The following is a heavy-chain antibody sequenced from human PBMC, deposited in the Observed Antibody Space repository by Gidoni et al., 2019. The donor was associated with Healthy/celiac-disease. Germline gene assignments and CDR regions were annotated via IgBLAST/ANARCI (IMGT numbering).Heavy chain of an antibody. J-gene: IGHJ2*01. CDR2: ISGSGGST. V-gene: IGHV3-23*01. CDR3: AKDPGIVGATTRLYWYFDL. CDR1: GFTFSSYA. D-gene: IGHD1-26*01. Sequence: EVQLLESEGGLVQPGGSLRLSCAASGFTFSSYAMSWVRQAPGKGLEWVSAISGSGGSTYYADSVKGRFTISRDNSKNTLYLQRNSLRAEDTAVYYCAKDPGIVGATTRLYWYFDLWGRGTLVTVSS.